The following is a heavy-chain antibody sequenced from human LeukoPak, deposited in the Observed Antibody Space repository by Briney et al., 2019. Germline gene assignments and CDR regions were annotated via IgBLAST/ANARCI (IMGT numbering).Heavy chain of an antibody. Sequence: PSETLSLTRTVSGVSISSYYWNWIRQPAGKGLEWIGRIYTSGSTNYNPSLKSRVTMSVDTSKNQFSLKLSSVTAADTAVYYCARSDYYGSGSYYFQHWGQGTLVTVSS. J-gene: IGHJ1*01. CDR2: IYTSGST. CDR3: ARSDYYGSGSYYFQH. CDR1: GVSISSYY. V-gene: IGHV4-4*07. D-gene: IGHD3-10*01.